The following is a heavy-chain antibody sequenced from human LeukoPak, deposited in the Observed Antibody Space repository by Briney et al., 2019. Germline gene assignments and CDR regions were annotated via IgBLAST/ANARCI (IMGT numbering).Heavy chain of an antibody. CDR2: INPNSGGT. D-gene: IGHD2-2*01. CDR1: GYTFTGYY. J-gene: IGHJ6*03. CDR3: ARGGYQPYYYYCYMDV. V-gene: IGHV1-2*02. Sequence: ASVKVSCKASGYTFTGYYMHWVRQAPGQGLEWMGWINPNSGGTNYAQKFQGRVTMTRDTSISTAYMELSRLRSDDTAVYYCARGGYQPYYYYCYMDVWGKGTTVTVSS.